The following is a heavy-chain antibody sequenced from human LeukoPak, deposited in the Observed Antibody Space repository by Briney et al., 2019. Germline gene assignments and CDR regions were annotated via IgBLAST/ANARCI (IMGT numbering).Heavy chain of an antibody. CDR2: IYTSGST. CDR3: ARDLRAVAANFYYYYYVDV. D-gene: IGHD6-19*01. V-gene: IGHV4-4*07. J-gene: IGHJ6*03. CDR1: GGSISSYY. Sequence: SETLSLTCTVSGGSISSYYWSWIRQPAGKGLEWIGRIYTSGSTNYNPSLKSRVTMSVDTSKNQFSLKLSSVTAADTAVYYCARDLRAVAANFYYYYYVDVWEKGPRVTISS.